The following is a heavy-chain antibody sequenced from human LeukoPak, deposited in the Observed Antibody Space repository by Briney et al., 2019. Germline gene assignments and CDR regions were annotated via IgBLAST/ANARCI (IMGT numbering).Heavy chain of an antibody. Sequence: SETLSLTCTVSGGSISSYYWSWIRQPPGKGLEWIGYIYYSGSTNYNPSLKSRVTISVDTSKNQFSLKLSSVTAADTAVYYCARDSSSSWYGQYYYYGMDVWGQGTTVTVSS. J-gene: IGHJ6*02. V-gene: IGHV4-59*01. CDR1: GGSISSYY. CDR2: IYYSGST. CDR3: ARDSSSSWYGQYYYYGMDV. D-gene: IGHD6-13*01.